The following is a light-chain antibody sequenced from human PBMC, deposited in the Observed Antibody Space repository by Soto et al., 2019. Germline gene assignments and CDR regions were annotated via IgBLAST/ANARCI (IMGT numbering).Light chain of an antibody. Sequence: EIVLTQSPGTLSLSPGERATLSCRASQRLSSGYLAWYQQKPGQAPRLLIYGASSRATGIPDRFSGSGSGTDFTLTIPRLEPDDFAVYYCQQFGSSPWTFGQGTKVEIK. CDR3: QQFGSSPWT. CDR1: QRLSSGY. V-gene: IGKV3-20*01. J-gene: IGKJ1*01. CDR2: GAS.